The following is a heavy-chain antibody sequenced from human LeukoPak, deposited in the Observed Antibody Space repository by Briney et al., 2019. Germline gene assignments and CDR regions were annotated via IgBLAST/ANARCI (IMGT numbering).Heavy chain of an antibody. J-gene: IGHJ4*02. V-gene: IGHV3-48*02. CDR3: ARVGGATAVTMYFEY. CDR1: GITFSGYS. D-gene: IGHD1-26*01. CDR2: MTTSGNTI. Sequence: QPGGSLRLSCVVSGITFSGYSMIWVRQAPGKGLEWLSFMTTSGNTIFYAESVKDRFTISRDNAKKSLCLQMNSLRDEDTAVYYCARVGGATAVTMYFEYWGQGTLVTVTS.